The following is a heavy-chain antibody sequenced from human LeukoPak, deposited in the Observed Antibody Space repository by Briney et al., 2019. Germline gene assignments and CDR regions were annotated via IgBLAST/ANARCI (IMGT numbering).Heavy chain of an antibody. CDR3: ARRIQLWSHHPYYYYYMDV. D-gene: IGHD5-18*01. J-gene: IGHJ6*03. CDR1: GYTFTSYD. V-gene: IGHV1-8*01. Sequence: ASVKVSCKXSGYTFTSYDINWVRQATGQGLKRMGWMNPNSGNTGYSQKFQGRVTMTRNTSISTAYMELSSLRSEDTAVYYCARRIQLWSHHPYYYYYMDVWGKGTTVTVSS. CDR2: MNPNSGNT.